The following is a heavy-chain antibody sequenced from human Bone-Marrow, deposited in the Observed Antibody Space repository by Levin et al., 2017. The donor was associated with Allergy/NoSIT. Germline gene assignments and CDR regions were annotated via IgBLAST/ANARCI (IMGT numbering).Heavy chain of an antibody. J-gene: IGHJ3*02. Sequence: ASVKVSCKASGFTFTSSAMQWVRQARGQRLEWIGWIVVGSGNTNYAQKFQERVTITRDMSTSTAYMELSSLRSEDTAVYYCAADRSLDTLVGIAVAGADAFDIWGQGTMVTVSS. CDR2: IVVGSGNT. CDR3: AADRSLDTLVGIAVAGADAFDI. D-gene: IGHD6-19*01. CDR1: GFTFTSSA. V-gene: IGHV1-58*02.